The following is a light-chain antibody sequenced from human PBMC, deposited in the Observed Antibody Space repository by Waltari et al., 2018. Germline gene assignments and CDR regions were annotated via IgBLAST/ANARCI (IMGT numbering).Light chain of an antibody. CDR2: DES. J-gene: IGKJ2*01. Sequence: DIQVTQSPSSLSASVGDRVTITCQASQDISHYLNWYQQRPGKAPKVLIYDESYLKTGVPSRFSGSGSGIHFTFAISSLQPEDIATYYCQHHDNLLFTFGQGTKLEI. V-gene: IGKV1-33*01. CDR3: QHHDNLLFT. CDR1: QDISHY.